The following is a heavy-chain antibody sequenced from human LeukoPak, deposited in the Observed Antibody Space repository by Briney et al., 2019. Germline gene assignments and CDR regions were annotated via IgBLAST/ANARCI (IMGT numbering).Heavy chain of an antibody. CDR1: GGSISSYY. Sequence: SETLSLTCTVSGGSISSYYWSWIRQPPGKGLEWIARMSGSGSTNYNPSLKSRVTLSVDTSKNQFSLNLNSVTAADTAVYYCARDRTYYDSTGYYYDFWGQGTLVTVSS. CDR3: ARDRTYYDSTGYYYDF. D-gene: IGHD3-22*01. CDR2: MSGSGST. V-gene: IGHV4-4*07. J-gene: IGHJ4*02.